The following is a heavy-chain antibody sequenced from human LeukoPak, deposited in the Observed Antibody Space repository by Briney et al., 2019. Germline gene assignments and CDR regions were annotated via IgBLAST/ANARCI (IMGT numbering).Heavy chain of an antibody. D-gene: IGHD3-10*01. CDR2: ISGYNGKT. J-gene: IGHJ5*02. Sequence: GAPVKVSCKASGYTFTSYGISWVRQAPGQGLEWMGWISGYNGKTKYAQNLQGRVTMTTDTSTSTAYMELRSLRSDDTAVYYCARDAREVLFWFGEFFPWGQGTLVTVSS. V-gene: IGHV1-18*01. CDR3: ARDAREVLFWFGEFFP. CDR1: GYTFTSYG.